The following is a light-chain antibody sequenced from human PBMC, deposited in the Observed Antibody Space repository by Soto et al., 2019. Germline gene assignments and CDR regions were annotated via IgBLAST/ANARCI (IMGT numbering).Light chain of an antibody. V-gene: IGKV3D-20*02. CDR1: QSVKSSY. J-gene: IGKJ1*01. CDR2: GAS. CDR3: QQSYSTPWT. Sequence: EVVMTQSPATLSVSPGERATLPCRASQSVKSSYLAWYQHKPGQAPRLIIYGASSRETGIPDRFSGSGSGTEFTLTISSLQPEDFETYYCQQSYSTPWTFGQGTKVDIK.